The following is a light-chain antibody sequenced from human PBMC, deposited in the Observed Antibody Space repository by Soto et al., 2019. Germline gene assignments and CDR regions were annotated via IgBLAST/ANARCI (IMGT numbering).Light chain of an antibody. Sequence: QSALTQPASVSGSPGQSITISCTGTSSDVGGYNYVSWYQQHPGKAPKLMIHEVSNRPSGVSNRFSGSKSGNTASLTISGLQAEDEADYYCRSYTSSSTLLVFGTGTKVTVL. CDR2: EVS. J-gene: IGLJ1*01. CDR1: SSDVGGYNY. V-gene: IGLV2-14*01. CDR3: RSYTSSSTLLV.